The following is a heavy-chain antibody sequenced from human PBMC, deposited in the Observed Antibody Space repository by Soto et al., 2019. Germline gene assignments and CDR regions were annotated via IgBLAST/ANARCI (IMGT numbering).Heavy chain of an antibody. Sequence: PSETLSLTCTVSGGSISSYYWSWIRQPPGKGLEWIGYIYYSGSTNYNPSLKSRVTISVDTSKNQFSLKLSSVTAADTAVYYCARTLIWSRSDWFDPWGQGTLVTVSS. V-gene: IGHV4-59*01. J-gene: IGHJ5*02. CDR3: ARTLIWSRSDWFDP. D-gene: IGHD6-6*01. CDR2: IYYSGST. CDR1: GGSISSYY.